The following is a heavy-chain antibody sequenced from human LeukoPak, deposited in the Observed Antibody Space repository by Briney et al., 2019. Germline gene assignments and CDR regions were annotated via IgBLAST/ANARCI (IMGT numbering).Heavy chain of an antibody. Sequence: GGSLRLSCAASGFTFSSYGMHWVRQAPGKGLEWVAFIRYDGSNKYYADSVKGRFTISRDDSKNTLYLQMNSLRAEDTAVYYCAKEGSSSWHRDFDYWGQGTLVTVSS. D-gene: IGHD6-13*01. V-gene: IGHV3-30*02. CDR3: AKEGSSSWHRDFDY. J-gene: IGHJ4*02. CDR1: GFTFSSYG. CDR2: IRYDGSNK.